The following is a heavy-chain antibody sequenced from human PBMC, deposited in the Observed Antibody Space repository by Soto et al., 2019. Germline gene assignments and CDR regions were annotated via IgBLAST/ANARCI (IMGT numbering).Heavy chain of an antibody. J-gene: IGHJ6*02. Sequence: TENRRHTYTVSGGSISRYYWSWIRQPAGKELEWIGRIYTSGSTNYNPSLKSRVTMSVDKSKNQLSLKLSSVTAADTAVYYCARASYDFSSGIVYYYYGMDVWGQGTTVTVS. D-gene: IGHD3-3*01. CDR1: GGSISRYY. CDR2: IYTSGST. CDR3: ARASYDFSSGIVYYYYGMDV. V-gene: IGHV4-4*07.